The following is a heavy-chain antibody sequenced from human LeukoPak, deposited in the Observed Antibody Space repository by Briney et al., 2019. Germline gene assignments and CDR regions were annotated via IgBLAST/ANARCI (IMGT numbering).Heavy chain of an antibody. V-gene: IGHV3-30*02. CDR3: AKDLHSYDFWSGYSLQ. J-gene: IGHJ4*02. CDR2: IRYDGSNK. D-gene: IGHD3-3*01. Sequence: GGSLRLSYAASGFTFSSYGMHWVRQAQGKGLEWVAFIRYDGSNKYYADSVKGRFTISRDNSKNTLYLQMNSLRAEDTAVYYCAKDLHSYDFWSGYSLQWGQGTLVTVSS. CDR1: GFTFSSYG.